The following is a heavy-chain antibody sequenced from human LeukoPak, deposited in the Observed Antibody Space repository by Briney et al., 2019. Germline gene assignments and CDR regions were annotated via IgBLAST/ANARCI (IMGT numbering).Heavy chain of an antibody. J-gene: IGHJ6*03. V-gene: IGHV1-46*03. CDR2: INPSGGST. D-gene: IGHD3-22*01. Sequence: ASVKVSCKASGYTFTGYYMHWVRQAPGQGLEWMGIINPSGGSTSYAQKFQGRVTMTRDTSTSTVYMELSSLRSEDTAVYYCARRALGGYYDSSGYYQETYYYYYMDVWGKGTTVTVSS. CDR3: ARRALGGYYDSSGYYQETYYYYYMDV. CDR1: GYTFTGYY.